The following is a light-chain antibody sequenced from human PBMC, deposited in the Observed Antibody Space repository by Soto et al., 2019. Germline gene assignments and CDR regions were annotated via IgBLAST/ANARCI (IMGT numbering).Light chain of an antibody. CDR3: QQYNTYRT. CDR1: QSISSW. J-gene: IGKJ1*01. Sequence: DIQMTQSPSTLSASVGDRVTITCRASQSISSWLAWYQQKPGKAPKLLIYMASSLESGVPSRFSGSGSETEFTLTISSLQPDDFATYYCQQYNTYRTFGQGTKVEIK. CDR2: MAS. V-gene: IGKV1-5*03.